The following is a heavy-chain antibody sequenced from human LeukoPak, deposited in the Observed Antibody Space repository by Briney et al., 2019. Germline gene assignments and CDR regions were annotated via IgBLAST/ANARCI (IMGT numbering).Heavy chain of an antibody. D-gene: IGHD6-6*01. Sequence: GGSLRLSCAASGFTFSSYAMSWVRQAPGKGLEWVSAISGSGGSTYYADSVKGRFTISRDNSKNTLYLQMNSLRAEDTVVYYCAKDLREQLGPLDYWGQGTLVTVSS. CDR3: AKDLREQLGPLDY. J-gene: IGHJ4*02. V-gene: IGHV3-23*01. CDR1: GFTFSSYA. CDR2: ISGSGGST.